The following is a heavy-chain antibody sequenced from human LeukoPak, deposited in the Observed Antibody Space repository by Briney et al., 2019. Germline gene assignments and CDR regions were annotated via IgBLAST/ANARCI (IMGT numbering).Heavy chain of an antibody. Sequence: PGGSQRLSCAASGFTVSSNYMSWVRQAPGKGLEWVSVIYSGGSTYYADSVKGRFTISRDSSKNTLYLQMNSLRAEDTAVYYCARGVGGYDLLAYCYYYYMDVWGKGTTVTVSS. J-gene: IGHJ6*03. CDR2: IYSGGST. V-gene: IGHV3-53*01. CDR3: ARGVGGYDLLAYCYYYYMDV. CDR1: GFTVSSNY. D-gene: IGHD5-12*01.